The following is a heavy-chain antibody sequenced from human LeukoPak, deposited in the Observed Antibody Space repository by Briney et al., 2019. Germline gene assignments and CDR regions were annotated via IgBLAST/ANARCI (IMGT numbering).Heavy chain of an antibody. D-gene: IGHD6-13*01. CDR3: ARVAAAGTGKWFDT. Sequence: GGSLRLSCAASGFSFSSYAMHWVRQAPGKGLEHVSGINSNGGSTYYAKSAKGRFTISRDNSKNTLYLQMGSLSAEDMAVYYCARVAAAGTGKWFDTWGQGTLVTVSS. CDR2: INSNGGST. V-gene: IGHV3-64*01. CDR1: GFSFSSYA. J-gene: IGHJ5*02.